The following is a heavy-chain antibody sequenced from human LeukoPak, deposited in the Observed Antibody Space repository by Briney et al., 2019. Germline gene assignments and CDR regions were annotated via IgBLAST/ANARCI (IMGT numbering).Heavy chain of an antibody. CDR2: INAGNGNT. D-gene: IGHD3-16*01. J-gene: IGHJ4*02. Sequence: EASVKVSCMASGYTFTSYAMHWVRQAPGQRLEWMGWINAGNGNTKYSQEFQGRVTITRDTSASTAYMELRSLRPDDPAVYYCARVERGGVLVVWGPGTLVIVSS. CDR1: GYTFTSYA. CDR3: ARVERGGVLVV. V-gene: IGHV1-3*01.